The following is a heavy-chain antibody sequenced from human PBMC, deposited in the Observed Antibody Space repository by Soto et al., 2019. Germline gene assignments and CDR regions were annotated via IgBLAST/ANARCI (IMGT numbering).Heavy chain of an antibody. J-gene: IGHJ6*02. V-gene: IGHV3-30*18. CDR1: GFTFSDYG. CDR3: AKDRDGMDV. Sequence: PGGSLRLSCAVSGFTFSDYGMHWVRQAPGKGLEWVAVILYDGTDKYYADSVKGRFTISRDNSKNTLYLQMGSLRPEDTGLYYCAKDRDGMDVWGQGTTVTVSS. CDR2: ILYDGTDK.